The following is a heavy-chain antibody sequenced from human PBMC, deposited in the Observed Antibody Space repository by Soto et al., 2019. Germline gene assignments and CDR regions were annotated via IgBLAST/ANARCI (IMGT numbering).Heavy chain of an antibody. J-gene: IGHJ5*02. D-gene: IGHD2-2*01. CDR3: ARGPAAIVNWFDP. CDR2: IIPILGLA. V-gene: IGHV1-69*02. CDR1: GGTFSSYT. Sequence: QVQLVQSGAEVKKPGSSVKVSCKASGGTFSSYTISWVRQAPGQGLEWMGRIIPILGLANYAQKFQGRVTITADKSTSTAYMELSSLRSEDTAVYYCARGPAAIVNWFDPWGQGTLVTVSS.